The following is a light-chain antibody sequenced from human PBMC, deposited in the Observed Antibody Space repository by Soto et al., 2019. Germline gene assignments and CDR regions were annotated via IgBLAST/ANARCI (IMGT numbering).Light chain of an antibody. CDR3: SSYTSSSTVV. Sequence: QLVLTQPASVSGSPGQSITISCTGTSSDVSGYNYVSWYQQHPGKAPKLMIYEVSNRPSGVSNRFSGSKSGNTASLTISGLQAEDEADYYCSSYTSSSTVVFGGGTKVTVL. CDR2: EVS. CDR1: SSDVSGYNY. V-gene: IGLV2-14*01. J-gene: IGLJ2*01.